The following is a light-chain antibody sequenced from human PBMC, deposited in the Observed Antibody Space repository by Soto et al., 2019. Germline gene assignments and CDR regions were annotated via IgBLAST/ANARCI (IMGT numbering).Light chain of an antibody. CDR3: QQYYSTPWT. Sequence: EIVIAQFPKTLAVSVFDSATVKCRSSQILLHSSDNRNYLTWYQQKPGQPPKLLIYWASTRQSGVPDRFSGSGSGTDFTLTINSLQAEDVAVYYCQQYYSTPWTFGQGTKVDI. CDR1: QILLHSSDNRNY. J-gene: IGKJ1*01. CDR2: WAS. V-gene: IGKV4-1*01.